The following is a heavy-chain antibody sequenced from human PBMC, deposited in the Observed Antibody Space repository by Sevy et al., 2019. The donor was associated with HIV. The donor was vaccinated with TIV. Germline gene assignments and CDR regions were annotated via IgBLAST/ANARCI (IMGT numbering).Heavy chain of an antibody. V-gene: IGHV4-39*01. D-gene: IGHD2-15*01. J-gene: IGHJ3*02. CDR2: IYYSGST. Sequence: PSETLSLTYTVSGGSISSSSYYWGWIRQPPGKGLEWIGSIYYSGSTYYNPSLKSRVTISVDTSKNQFSLKLSSVTAADTAVYYCARLRGGAAALGDIWGQGTMVTVSS. CDR1: GGSISSSSYY. CDR3: ARLRGGAAALGDI.